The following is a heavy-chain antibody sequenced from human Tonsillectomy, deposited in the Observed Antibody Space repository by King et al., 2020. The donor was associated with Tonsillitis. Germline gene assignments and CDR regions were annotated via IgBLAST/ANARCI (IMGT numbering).Heavy chain of an antibody. CDR2: IYYSGST. CDR3: ASADGSGSSWVHRWFDS. V-gene: IGHV4-30-4*08. CDR1: GDSISRGYDY. Sequence: QLQESGPRLVMPSQTLSLTCTVSGDSISRGYDYWSWIRPSPGKGLEWIGNIYYSGSTYYNSSLKSRVTISINPSKTQFSLKMRSVTVADTAVYYCASADGSGSSWVHRWFDSCGQRVPVTASS. J-gene: IGHJ5*01. D-gene: IGHD3-10*01.